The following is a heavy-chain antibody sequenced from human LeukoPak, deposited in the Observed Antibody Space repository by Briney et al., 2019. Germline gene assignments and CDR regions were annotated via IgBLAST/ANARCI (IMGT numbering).Heavy chain of an antibody. J-gene: IGHJ3*02. Sequence: GGSLRLSCAASGFTFSSNWMSWVRQAPGKGLEWVANIKQDGSEKYYVDSVKGRFTISRDNAKNSLYLQMNSLRAEDTAVYYCARKNWNYIGDAFDIWGQGTMVTVSS. CDR1: GFTFSSNW. CDR2: IKQDGSEK. CDR3: ARKNWNYIGDAFDI. V-gene: IGHV3-7*01. D-gene: IGHD1-7*01.